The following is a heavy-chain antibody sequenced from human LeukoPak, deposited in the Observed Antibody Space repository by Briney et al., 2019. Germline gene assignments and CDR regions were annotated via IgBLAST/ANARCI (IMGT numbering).Heavy chain of an antibody. CDR3: ARLSIAAAGLDY. V-gene: IGHV1-2*02. J-gene: IGHJ4*02. D-gene: IGHD6-6*01. CDR2: INPNSGGT. CDR1: GYTFTGYY. Sequence: ASVTVSCKASGYTFTGYYMHWVRQAPGQGLEWMGWINPNSGGTNYAQKFQGRVTMTRDTSISTAYMELSRLRSDDTAVYYCARLSIAAAGLDYWGQGTLVTVSS.